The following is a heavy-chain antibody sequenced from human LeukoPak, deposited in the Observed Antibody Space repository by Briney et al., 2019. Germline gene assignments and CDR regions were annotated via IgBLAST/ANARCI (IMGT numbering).Heavy chain of an antibody. D-gene: IGHD6-19*01. CDR1: GYSFTNYW. CDR3: ASPLDAVAETSSDY. Sequence: GESLKISCKGSGYSFTNYWIGWVRQMPGKGLEWMGIIYPGDSDTRYSPSFQGQVTISADKSISTAYLQWSSLKASDTAIYYCASPLDAVAETSSDYWGQGTLVTVSS. V-gene: IGHV5-51*01. CDR2: IYPGDSDT. J-gene: IGHJ4*02.